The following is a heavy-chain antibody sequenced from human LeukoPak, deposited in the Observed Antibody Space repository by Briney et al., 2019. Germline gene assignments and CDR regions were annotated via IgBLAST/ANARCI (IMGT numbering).Heavy chain of an antibody. Sequence: GGSLRLSCAASGFTFSSYAMSWVRQAPGKGLEWVSAISGSGGSTYYADSVKGRFTISRDNAKNSLYLQMNSLRAEDTAVYYCAREGPYCSSTSCYTVYFQHWGQGTLVTVSS. CDR2: ISGSGGST. CDR1: GFTFSSYA. V-gene: IGHV3-23*01. J-gene: IGHJ1*01. CDR3: AREGPYCSSTSCYTVYFQH. D-gene: IGHD2-2*02.